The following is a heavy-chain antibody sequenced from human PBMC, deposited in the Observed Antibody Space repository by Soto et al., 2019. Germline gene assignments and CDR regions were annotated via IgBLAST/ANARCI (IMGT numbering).Heavy chain of an antibody. CDR3: ASEAAAGTLDY. D-gene: IGHD6-13*01. J-gene: IGHJ4*02. V-gene: IGHV1-18*01. CDR1: GYTFTSYG. Sequence: QVQLVQPGAEVKKPGASVKVSCKASGYTFTSYGISWVRQAPGQGLEWMGWISAYNGNTNYAQKLQGRVSMTTDTPTSTAYMELRSLKSDDTAVYYCASEAAAGTLDYWGQGTLVTVSS. CDR2: ISAYNGNT.